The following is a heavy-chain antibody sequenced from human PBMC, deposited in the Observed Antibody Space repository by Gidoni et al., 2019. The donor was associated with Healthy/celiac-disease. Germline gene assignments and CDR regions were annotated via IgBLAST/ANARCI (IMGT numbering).Heavy chain of an antibody. CDR2: T. J-gene: IGHJ6*02. CDR3: ARWYLGEHIVGAIAERSGYGMDV. V-gene: IGHV1-46*01. D-gene: IGHD1-26*01. Sequence: TSYAQKFQGRVTMSRDTSTSTVYMELSSLRSEDTAVYYCARWYLGEHIVGAIAERSGYGMDVWGQGTTVTVSS.